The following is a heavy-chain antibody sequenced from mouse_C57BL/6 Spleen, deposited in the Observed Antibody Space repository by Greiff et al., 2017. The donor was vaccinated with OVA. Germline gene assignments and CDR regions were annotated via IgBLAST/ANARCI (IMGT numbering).Heavy chain of an antibody. D-gene: IGHD1-1*02. CDR2: ISSGGDYI. Sequence: EVQRVESGEGLVKPGGSLKLSCAASGFTFSSYAMSWVRQTPEKRLEWVAYISSGGDYIYYADTVKGRFTISRDNARNTLYLQMSSLKSEDTAMYYCTREGGKEYYFDYWGQGTTLTVSS. V-gene: IGHV5-9-1*02. J-gene: IGHJ2*01. CDR3: TREGGKEYYFDY. CDR1: GFTFSSYA.